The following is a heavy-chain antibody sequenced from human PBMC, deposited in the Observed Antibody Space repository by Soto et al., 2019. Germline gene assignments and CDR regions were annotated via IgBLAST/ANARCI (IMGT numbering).Heavy chain of an antibody. J-gene: IGHJ4*02. CDR3: ARLGSSGWYQGSYFDY. D-gene: IGHD6-19*01. CDR2: ILYSGCT. CDR1: GGSITRNNHY. V-gene: IGHV4-39*01. Sequence: QLQLQESGPGLVKPSETLSLTCIVSGGSITRNNHYWGWIRQSPGKGLEWIGSILYSGCTNYNPSLMSRVTLSVETSKNQFSLKMSSVTAADTALYYCARLGSSGWYQGSYFDYWGQGTLVTVSS.